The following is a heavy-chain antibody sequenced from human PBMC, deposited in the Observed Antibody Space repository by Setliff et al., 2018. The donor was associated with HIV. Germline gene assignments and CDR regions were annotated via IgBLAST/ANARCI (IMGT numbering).Heavy chain of an antibody. D-gene: IGHD1-26*01. CDR3: ARGVSSGTYYFSQFNWFDP. J-gene: IGHJ5*02. Sequence: GASVKVSCKASGYTFTNYYIHWVRQAPGQGLEWMGIIHPSGGSTNYAQNFQGRVSMTRDTSTTTVYMELSSLRFEDTAVYYCARGVSSGTYYFSQFNWFDPWGQGTPVTVSS. CDR1: GYTFTNYY. V-gene: IGHV1-46*01. CDR2: IHPSGGST.